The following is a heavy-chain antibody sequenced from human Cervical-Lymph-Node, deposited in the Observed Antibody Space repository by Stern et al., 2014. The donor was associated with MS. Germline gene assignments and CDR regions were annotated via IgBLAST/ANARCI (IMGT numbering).Heavy chain of an antibody. J-gene: IGHJ4*02. V-gene: IGHV1-46*01. CDR1: GYTFTHYY. D-gene: IGHD3-9*01. Sequence: VQLVQSGAEVKKPGASVKISCKASGYTFTHYYMHWVRQAPGQGLEWMGRIHPRGDRTRYAQKLEGSVTMTRDTSKSTVNMEVSSLTSGDTAVYYCARLRGYNVLTGYLDYWGQGTLVTVSS. CDR2: IHPRGDRT. CDR3: ARLRGYNVLTGYLDY.